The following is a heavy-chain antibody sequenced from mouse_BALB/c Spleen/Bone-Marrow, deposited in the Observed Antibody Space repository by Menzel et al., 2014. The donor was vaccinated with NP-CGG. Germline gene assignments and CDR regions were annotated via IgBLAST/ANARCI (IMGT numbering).Heavy chain of an antibody. CDR3: ARWYYGSSSFAY. CDR1: GYTFSTYW. CDR2: ILPGSGST. D-gene: IGHD1-1*01. J-gene: IGHJ3*01. Sequence: QLQQSGAELMKPGASVKISCKATGYTFSTYWIEWVKQRPGHGLEWIGEILPGSGSTNYNEKFKGKATFTADTSSNTVYMQLSSLTYEDSAVYYCARWYYGSSSFAYWGQGTLVTVSA. V-gene: IGHV1-9*01.